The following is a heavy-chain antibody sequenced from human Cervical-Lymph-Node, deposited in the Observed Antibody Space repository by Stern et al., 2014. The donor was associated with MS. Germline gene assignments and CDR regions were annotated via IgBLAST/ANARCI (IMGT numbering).Heavy chain of an antibody. CDR1: GYTLTELS. J-gene: IGHJ4*02. CDR3: ATMVGATDDVFDY. D-gene: IGHD1-26*01. CDR2: LDPEDGET. Sequence: QVQLVESGAEVKKPGASVKVSCKVSGYTLTELSIHWVRQAPGKGLEWMGGLDPEDGETIYAQKFQGRVSMTESTSTDTAYMELSSPRSEDAAVYYCATMVGATDDVFDYWGQGTLVTVSS. V-gene: IGHV1-24*01.